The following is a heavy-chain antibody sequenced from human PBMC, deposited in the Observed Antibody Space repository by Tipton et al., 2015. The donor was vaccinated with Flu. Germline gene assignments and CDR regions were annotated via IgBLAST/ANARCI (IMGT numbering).Heavy chain of an antibody. D-gene: IGHD1-26*01. CDR2: ISSSGSTI. J-gene: IGHJ6*02. CDR3: ARWVVGAETYRGRDV. Sequence: SLRLSCAASGFTFSSYEMNWVRQAPGKGLEWVSYISSSGSTIYYADSVKGRFTISRDNAKNSLYLQMNSLRAEDTAVYYCARWVVGAETYRGRDVGGQGPTVTVSS. CDR1: GFTFSSYE. V-gene: IGHV3-48*03.